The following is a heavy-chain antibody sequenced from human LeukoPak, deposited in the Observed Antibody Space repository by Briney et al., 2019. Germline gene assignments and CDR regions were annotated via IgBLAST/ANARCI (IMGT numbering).Heavy chain of an antibody. CDR2: IYTSGST. J-gene: IGHJ4*02. Sequence: PSETLSLTCTVSGGSISSYYWSWIRQPAGKGLEWIGRIYTSGSTNYNPSLKSRVTMSVDTSKNQFSLKLSSVTAADTAVYYCAGGRPYYYDSSGYYFDYWGQGTLVTVSS. V-gene: IGHV4-4*07. CDR3: AGGRPYYYDSSGYYFDY. D-gene: IGHD3-22*01. CDR1: GGSISSYY.